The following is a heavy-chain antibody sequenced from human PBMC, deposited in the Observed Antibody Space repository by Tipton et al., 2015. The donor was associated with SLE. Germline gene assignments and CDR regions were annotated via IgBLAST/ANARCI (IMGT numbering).Heavy chain of an antibody. D-gene: IGHD1-26*01. Sequence: TLSLTCTVSGGSISSGDYYWSWIRQPPGKGLEWIGEINHSGSTNYNPSLKSRVTISVDTSKNQFSLKLSSVTAADTAVYYCARGKVGATADYWGQGTLVTVSS. CDR2: INHSGST. CDR3: ARGKVGATADY. V-gene: IGHV4-30-4*01. CDR1: GGSISSGDYY. J-gene: IGHJ4*02.